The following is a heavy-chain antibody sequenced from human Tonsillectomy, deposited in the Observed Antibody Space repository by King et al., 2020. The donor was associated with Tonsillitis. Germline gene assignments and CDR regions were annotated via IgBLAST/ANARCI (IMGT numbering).Heavy chain of an antibody. V-gene: IGHV1-69*01. Sequence: QLVQSGAEVKKPGSSVKVSCKASGGTFSNYAINWVRRAPGQGLEWMGGIIPVFGTPTYAQKFQGSVTITADESTSTAYMEWSSLRSEDTAVFYCARGGNWFGPWGQGTLVTVSS. J-gene: IGHJ5*02. D-gene: IGHD3-16*01. CDR3: ARGGNWFGP. CDR1: GGTFSNYA. CDR2: IIPVFGTP.